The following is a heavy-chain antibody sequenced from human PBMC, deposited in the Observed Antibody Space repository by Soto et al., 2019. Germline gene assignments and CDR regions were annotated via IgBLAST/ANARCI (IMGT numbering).Heavy chain of an antibody. CDR1: GFTFSSYS. CDR3: ARGGREITRHLDY. Sequence: EVQLVESGGALVKPGGSLRLSCADSGFTFSSYSMNWVRQAPGKGLEWVSAISSISAYIFYADSVKGRFTVSRDNAKNSLYRQMNGMSADDTAVYYCARGGREITRHLDYWGQGTLVTVSS. J-gene: IGHJ4*02. V-gene: IGHV3-21*01. CDR2: ISSISAYI. D-gene: IGHD3-10*01.